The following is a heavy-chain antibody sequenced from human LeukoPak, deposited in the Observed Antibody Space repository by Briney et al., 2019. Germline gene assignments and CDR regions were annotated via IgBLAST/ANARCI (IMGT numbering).Heavy chain of an antibody. D-gene: IGHD3-22*01. J-gene: IGHJ4*02. CDR3: ARGGYYDSSQTQYYFDY. V-gene: IGHV4-34*01. Sequence: SETLSLTCAVYGGSFSGYYWTWIRQTPEKGLEWIGEMNPSGSTNYNPSLKSRVTISVDTSKNQFSLKLSSVTAADTAVYYCARGGYYDSSQTQYYFDYWGQGTLVTVSS. CDR2: MNPSGST. CDR1: GGSFSGYY.